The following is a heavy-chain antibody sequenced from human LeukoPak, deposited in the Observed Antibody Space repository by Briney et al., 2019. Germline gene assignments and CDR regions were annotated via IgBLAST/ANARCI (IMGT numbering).Heavy chain of an antibody. CDR3: AKDSPIWFGELYYFDY. D-gene: IGHD3-10*01. CDR1: GLTFSSYG. Sequence: GGSLRLSCAASGLTFSSYGMHWVRQAPGKGLEWVAVISYDGSNKYYADSVKGRFTIYRDNSKNTLYLQMNSLRAEDTAVYYCAKDSPIWFGELYYFDYWGQGTLVTVSS. CDR2: ISYDGSNK. V-gene: IGHV3-30*18. J-gene: IGHJ4*02.